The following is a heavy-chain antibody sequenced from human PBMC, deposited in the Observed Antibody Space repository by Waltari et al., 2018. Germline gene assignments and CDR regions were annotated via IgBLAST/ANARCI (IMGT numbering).Heavy chain of an antibody. CDR3: TSSGSYSSYYGMDV. D-gene: IGHD1-26*01. CDR1: GFTFSGSG. J-gene: IGHJ6*02. V-gene: IGHV3-73*01. Sequence: EVQLVESGGGLVQPGGSLQLSCAGSGFTFSGSGIHWVRLASGRGLEWVGRIRGKANNYATDYAASVKGRFTISRDDSKNTAFLQLNSLKTEDTAVYYCTSSGSYSSYYGMDVWGQGTTVTVSS. CDR2: IRGKANNYAT.